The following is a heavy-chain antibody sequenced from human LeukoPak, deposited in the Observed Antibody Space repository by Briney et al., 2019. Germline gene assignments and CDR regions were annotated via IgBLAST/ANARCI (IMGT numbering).Heavy chain of an antibody. CDR2: ISGSGGST. CDR3: AKDLRIGYYYDSSGRMDV. D-gene: IGHD3-22*01. CDR1: GFTFSSYA. V-gene: IGHV3-23*01. Sequence: QLGGSLRLSFAASGFTFSSYAMSWVRQAPGKGLEWVSVISGSGGSTYYADSVKGRFTISRDNSKNTLYLQMNSLRAEDTAVYYCAKDLRIGYYYDSSGRMDVWGKGTTVTISS. J-gene: IGHJ6*03.